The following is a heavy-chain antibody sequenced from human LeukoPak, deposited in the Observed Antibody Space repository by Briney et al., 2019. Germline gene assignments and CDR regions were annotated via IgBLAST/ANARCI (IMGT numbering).Heavy chain of an antibody. CDR1: GGTFSSYA. CDR3: AIPPESLRYFDWLYY. V-gene: IGHV1-69*13. CDR2: IIPIFGTA. Sequence: SVKVSCKASGGTFSSYAISWVRQAPGQGLEWMGGIIPIFGTANYAQKFQGRVTITADESTSTAYMELSSLRSEDTAVYYCAIPPESLRYFDWLYYWGQGTLVTVFS. D-gene: IGHD3-9*01. J-gene: IGHJ4*02.